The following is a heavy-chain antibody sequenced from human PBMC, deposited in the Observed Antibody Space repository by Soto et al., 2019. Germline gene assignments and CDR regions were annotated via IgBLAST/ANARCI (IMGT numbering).Heavy chain of an antibody. CDR1: GDSVSSNSAG. CDR2: TYYRSKWYN. V-gene: IGHV6-1*01. J-gene: IGHJ6*03. D-gene: IGHD1-1*01. Sequence: SQTLSLTCDISGDSVSSNSAGWNWIRQTPSRGLEWLGRTYYRSKWYNNKAVSVKSRITINPDASKKQFSLQLNSVTPENTAVYYCARGSWDDVSGHYYMDVWGKGTTVTVSS. CDR3: ARGSWDDVSGHYYMDV.